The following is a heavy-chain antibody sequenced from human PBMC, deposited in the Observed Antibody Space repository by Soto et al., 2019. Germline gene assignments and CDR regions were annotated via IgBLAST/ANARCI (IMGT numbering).Heavy chain of an antibody. V-gene: IGHV3-23*01. CDR3: AKGSIAVAGTHDY. Sequence: GGSLRLSCAASGFTFSSYAMSWVRQAPGKGLEWVSANSGSGGSAYYADSVKGRFSSSRDNTKNTLYLQMNSLRAEDTAVYYFAKGSIAVAGTHDYWGQGTLVTVSS. D-gene: IGHD6-19*01. CDR1: GFTFSSYA. CDR2: NSGSGGSA. J-gene: IGHJ4*02.